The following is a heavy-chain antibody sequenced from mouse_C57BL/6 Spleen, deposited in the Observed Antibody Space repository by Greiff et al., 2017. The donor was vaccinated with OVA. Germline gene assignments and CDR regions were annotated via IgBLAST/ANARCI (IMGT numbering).Heavy chain of an antibody. J-gene: IGHJ4*01. Sequence: VQLQESGPGLVQPSQSLSITCTVSGFSLTSYGVHWVRQSPGKGLEWLGVIWSGGSTDYNAAFISRLSISKDNSKSQVFFKMNSLQADDTAIYYCARKKGTWAMDYWGQGTSVTVSS. CDR1: GFSLTSYG. D-gene: IGHD3-3*01. CDR3: ARKKGTWAMDY. V-gene: IGHV2-2*01. CDR2: IWSGGST.